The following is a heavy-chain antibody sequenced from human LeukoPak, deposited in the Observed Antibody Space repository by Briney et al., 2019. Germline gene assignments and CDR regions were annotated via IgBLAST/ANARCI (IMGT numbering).Heavy chain of an antibody. Sequence: SETLSLTCAVYGGSFSGYYWSWIRQPPGKGLEWIGEINHSGSTNYNPSLKSRVTISVDTSKNQFSLKLSSVTAADTAVYYCARGLSFFYGSSGYFWKFRQRKKNWFDPWGQGTLVTVSS. D-gene: IGHD3-22*01. J-gene: IGHJ5*02. CDR1: GGSFSGYY. CDR3: ARGLSFFYGSSGYFWKFRQRKKNWFDP. CDR2: INHSGST. V-gene: IGHV4-34*01.